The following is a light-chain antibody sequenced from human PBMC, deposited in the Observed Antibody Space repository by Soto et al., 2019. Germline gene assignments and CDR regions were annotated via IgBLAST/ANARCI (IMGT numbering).Light chain of an antibody. Sequence: DIQMTQSPSSLSASVGDRVTITCQASQDISNYLNWYQQKPGKAPKLLIYDASNLETGVPSRISGSGSGTDFTFTISSLQPEDIATYYCQQYDNRYTFGQGTKLEIK. CDR1: QDISNY. V-gene: IGKV1-33*01. CDR3: QQYDNRYT. CDR2: DAS. J-gene: IGKJ2*01.